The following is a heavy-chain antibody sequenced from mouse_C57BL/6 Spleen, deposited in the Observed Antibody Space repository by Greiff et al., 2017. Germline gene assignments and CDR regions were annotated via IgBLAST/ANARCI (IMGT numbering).Heavy chain of an antibody. CDR1: GYTFTRYW. CDR2: INPSSGYT. V-gene: IGHV1-7*01. D-gene: IGHD1-1*01. CDR3: AREDATVVAYYFDY. Sequence: QVQLQQSGAELAKPGASVKLSCKASGYTFTRYWMHWVKQRPGQGLEWIGYINPSSGYTKYNQKFKDKATLTADKSSSTAYMQLTILTYEDSAVYYGAREDATVVAYYFDYWGQGTTLTVSS. J-gene: IGHJ2*01.